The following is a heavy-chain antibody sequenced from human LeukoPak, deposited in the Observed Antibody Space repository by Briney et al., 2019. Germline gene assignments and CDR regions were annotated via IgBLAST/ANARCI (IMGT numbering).Heavy chain of an antibody. CDR3: ATGYYHDSSAYFGALDI. J-gene: IGHJ3*02. V-gene: IGHV5-51*01. CDR1: GYTFTSYW. Sequence: GESLNISCEGSGYTFTSYWLAWVRQMPGKGLECMGIIYPGDSDTRYSPSFQGQVTISADKSINTAYLQWSSLKASDTAMYYCATGYYHDSSAYFGALDIWGQGTKVTVSS. CDR2: IYPGDSDT. D-gene: IGHD3-22*01.